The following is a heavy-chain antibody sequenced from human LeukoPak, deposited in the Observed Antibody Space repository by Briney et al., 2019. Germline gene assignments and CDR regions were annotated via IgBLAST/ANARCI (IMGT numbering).Heavy chain of an antibody. CDR1: GGSISSYY. J-gene: IGHJ3*02. CDR2: IYYSGST. Sequence: SETLSLTCTVSGGSISSYYWSWIRQPPGKGLEWIGYIYYSGSTNYNPSLKSRVTISVDTSKNQFSLKLSSVTAADTAVYYCARDPQNYYDPNDAFDIWGQGTMVTVSS. V-gene: IGHV4-59*01. D-gene: IGHD3-22*01. CDR3: ARDPQNYYDPNDAFDI.